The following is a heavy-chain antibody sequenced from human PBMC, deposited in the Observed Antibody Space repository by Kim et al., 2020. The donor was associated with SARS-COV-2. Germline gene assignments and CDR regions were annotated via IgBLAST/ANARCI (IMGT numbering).Heavy chain of an antibody. CDR1: GFTFSSYA. CDR3: ARDGGIAAAADYYYYGMDV. D-gene: IGHD6-13*01. J-gene: IGHJ6*02. CDR2: ISYDGSNK. V-gene: IGHV3-30*04. Sequence: GGSLRLSCAASGFTFSSYAMHWVRQAPGKGLEWVAVISYDGSNKYYADSVKGRFTISRDNSKNTLYLQMNSLRAEDTAVYYCARDGGIAAAADYYYYGMDVWGQGTTVTVSS.